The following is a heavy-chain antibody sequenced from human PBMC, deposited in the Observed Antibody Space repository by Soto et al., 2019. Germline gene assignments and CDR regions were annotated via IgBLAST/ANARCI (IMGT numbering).Heavy chain of an antibody. CDR3: ARAHDDGDYYFDY. CDR1: GFTVSSNY. J-gene: IGHJ4*02. Sequence: EVQLVESGGGLVQPGGSLRLSCAASGFTVSSNYMSWVRQAPGKGLEWVSVIYSGGSTYYADSVKGRFTISRHNSKNTLYLQMNSLRAEDTAVYYCARAHDDGDYYFDYWGQGTLVTASS. V-gene: IGHV3-53*04. CDR2: IYSGGST. D-gene: IGHD4-17*01.